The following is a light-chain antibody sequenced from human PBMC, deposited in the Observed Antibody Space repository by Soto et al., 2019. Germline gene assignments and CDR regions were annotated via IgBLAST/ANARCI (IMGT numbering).Light chain of an antibody. CDR1: QSVSSD. V-gene: IGKV3-15*01. J-gene: IGKJ2*03. CDR3: QQYNNWPPYS. CDR2: GAS. Sequence: EIMMTQSPATLSVSPGERATLSCRASQSVSSDLAWYQQRPGQAPRLLIYGASTRAPGIPGRFTGSGFGTDFTLTISSLQSGDFAVYYCQQYNNWPPYSFGQGTKLEIK.